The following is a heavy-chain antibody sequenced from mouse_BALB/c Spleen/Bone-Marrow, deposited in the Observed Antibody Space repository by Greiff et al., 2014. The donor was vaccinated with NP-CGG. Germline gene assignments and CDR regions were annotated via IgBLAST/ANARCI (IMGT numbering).Heavy chain of an antibody. V-gene: IGHV2-4-1*01. CDR3: ARNKNDYDGTLAY. Sequence: VQLQESGPGLVQPSQSLSITCTVSGFSLTSYGVHWVRQSPGKGLEWLGVIWSGGSTDYNAAFISGLSISKDNSKSQVFFKMNSPQADDTAIYYCARNKNDYDGTLAYWGQGTLVTVSA. D-gene: IGHD2-4*01. CDR2: IWSGGST. CDR1: GFSLTSYG. J-gene: IGHJ3*01.